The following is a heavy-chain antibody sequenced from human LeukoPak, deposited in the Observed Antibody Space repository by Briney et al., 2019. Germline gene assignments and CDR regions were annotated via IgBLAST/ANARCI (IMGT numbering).Heavy chain of an antibody. CDR2: ISSSSSYI. D-gene: IGHD2-2*01. J-gene: IGHJ4*02. V-gene: IGHV3-21*01. CDR3: ARDLSIPSSTSCSDY. CDR1: GFTFSSYS. Sequence: PGASLRLSCAASGFTFSSYSMNWVRQAPGKGLEWVSSISSSSSYIYYADSVKGRFTISRDNAKNSLYLQMNSLRAEDTAVYYCARDLSIPSSTSCSDYWGQGTLVTVSS.